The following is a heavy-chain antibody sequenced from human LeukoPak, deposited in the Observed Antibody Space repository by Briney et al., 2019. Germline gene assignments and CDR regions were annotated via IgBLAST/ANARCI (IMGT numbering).Heavy chain of an antibody. Sequence: QAGGSLRLSCAASGFTFSSYAMRWVRQAPGKGLEWVAVISYDGSNKYYADSVKGRFTISRDNSKNTLYLQMNSLRAEDTAVYYCARDGPYSSRAVMDVWGKGTAVTVSS. D-gene: IGHD6-13*01. CDR1: GFTFSSYA. CDR2: ISYDGSNK. CDR3: ARDGPYSSRAVMDV. J-gene: IGHJ6*03. V-gene: IGHV3-30-3*01.